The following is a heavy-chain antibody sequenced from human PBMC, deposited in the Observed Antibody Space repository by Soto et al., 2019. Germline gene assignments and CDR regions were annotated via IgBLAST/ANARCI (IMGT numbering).Heavy chain of an antibody. D-gene: IGHD1-26*01. J-gene: IGHJ4*02. CDR3: ARLGGSYAVPHFDY. CDR2: IYYSGSA. Sequence: PSETLSLTCTVSSGSMSPYYWSWIRQTPGKGLEWIGHIYYSGSATYNPSLESRVTISVDTSKNQFSLKLSSVTAADTAVYYCARLGGSYAVPHFDYWGQGTLVTVS. CDR1: SGSMSPYY. V-gene: IGHV4-59*08.